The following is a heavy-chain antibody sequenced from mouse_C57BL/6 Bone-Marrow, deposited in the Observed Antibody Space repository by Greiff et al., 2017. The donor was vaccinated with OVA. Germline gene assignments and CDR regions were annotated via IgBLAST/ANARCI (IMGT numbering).Heavy chain of an antibody. CDR3: TRILDAMDY. Sequence: EVQVVESGEGLVKPGGSLKLSCAASGFTFSSYAISWVRQTPEKRLEWVAYISSGGDYIYYADTVKGRFTISRNNARNTLYLQMSSLKSEDTAMYYCTRILDAMDYWGQGTSVTVSS. V-gene: IGHV5-9-1*02. J-gene: IGHJ4*01. CDR1: GFTFSSYA. D-gene: IGHD1-1*01. CDR2: ISSGGDYI.